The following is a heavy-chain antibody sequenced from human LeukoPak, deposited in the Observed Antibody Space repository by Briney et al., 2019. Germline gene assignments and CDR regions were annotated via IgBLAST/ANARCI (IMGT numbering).Heavy chain of an antibody. V-gene: IGHV1-69*04. D-gene: IGHD6-19*01. CDR1: GGTVCSYA. CDR2: IIPILGIA. J-gene: IGHJ4*02. CDR3: ATTSSGWYLFDY. Sequence: SVKLSCKASGGTVCSYAISWVRKAPGQGLGWMGRIIPILGIANYAQKFQGRVTITADKSTSTAYMELSSLRSEDTAVYYCATTSSGWYLFDYWGRGTLVTVSS.